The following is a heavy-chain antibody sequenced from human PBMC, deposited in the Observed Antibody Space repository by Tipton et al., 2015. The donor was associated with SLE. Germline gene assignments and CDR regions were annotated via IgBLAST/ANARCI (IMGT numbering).Heavy chain of an antibody. CDR3: ARRWAVSGPHYGMDF. Sequence: TLSLTCTVSGGSISSHYWSWIRQPPGKGLEWIGYIYYCGSTNYNPSLKSRVPISVDTSKNQFSLKLSSVTAADTAVYYCARRWAVSGPHYGMDFWGQGTTVTVSS. D-gene: IGHD3-3*01. V-gene: IGHV4-59*11. J-gene: IGHJ6*02. CDR2: IYYCGST. CDR1: GGSISSHY.